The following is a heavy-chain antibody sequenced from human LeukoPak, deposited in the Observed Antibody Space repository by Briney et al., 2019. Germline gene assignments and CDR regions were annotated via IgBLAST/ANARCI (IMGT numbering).Heavy chain of an antibody. V-gene: IGHV1-2*02. J-gene: IGHJ5*02. CDR3: ARVGCTGGSCYGWFDP. D-gene: IGHD2-15*01. CDR1: GYTITANY. Sequence: GASVKLSCKASGYTITANYMHWVRQAPGRGLEWMGWINPNSGGTNSAQKFQGRVTMTRDTSISTAYMELSRLRSDDTAVYYCARVGCTGGSCYGWFDPWGQGTLVTVSS. CDR2: INPNSGGT.